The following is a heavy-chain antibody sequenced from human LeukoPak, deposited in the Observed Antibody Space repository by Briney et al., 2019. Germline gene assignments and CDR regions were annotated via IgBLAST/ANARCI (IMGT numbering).Heavy chain of an antibody. V-gene: IGHV4-34*01. J-gene: IGHJ6*03. D-gene: IGHD4-23*01. CDR3: ARNLGGGTYYYYYYMDV. Sequence: SETLSLTCAVYGGSFSGYYWSWIRQPPGKGLEWSGEINHSGSTNYNPSLKSRVTISVDTSKNQFSLKLSSVTAADTAVYYCARNLGGGTYYYYYYMDVWGKGTTFTVSS. CDR1: GGSFSGYY. CDR2: INHSGST.